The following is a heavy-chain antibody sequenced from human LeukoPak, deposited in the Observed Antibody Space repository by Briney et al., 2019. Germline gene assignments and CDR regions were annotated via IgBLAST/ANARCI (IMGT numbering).Heavy chain of an antibody. CDR1: GFTFDDYA. CDR2: INWNSGSI. CDR3: AKGRGYSYGYLADY. D-gene: IGHD5-18*01. Sequence: GGSLRLSCAASGFTFDDYAMYWVRQAPGKGLEWVSGINWNSGSIGYADSVKGRFPISRDNAKNSLYLQMNSLRAEDTALYYCAKGRGYSYGYLADYWGQGTLVTVSS. J-gene: IGHJ4*02. V-gene: IGHV3-9*01.